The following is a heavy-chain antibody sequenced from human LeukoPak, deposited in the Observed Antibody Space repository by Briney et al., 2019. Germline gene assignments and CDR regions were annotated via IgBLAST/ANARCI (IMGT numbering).Heavy chain of an antibody. CDR3: ARGRVAGTIFDY. Sequence: SETLSLTCTVSGGSISSYYWSWIRQPPGKGLEWIGYIYYSGSTNYNPSLKSRVTISVDTSKNQFSLKLSSVTAADTAVYYCARGRVAGTIFDYWGREPWSPSPQ. CDR2: IYYSGST. J-gene: IGHJ4*02. CDR1: GGSISSYY. D-gene: IGHD6-19*01. V-gene: IGHV4-59*01.